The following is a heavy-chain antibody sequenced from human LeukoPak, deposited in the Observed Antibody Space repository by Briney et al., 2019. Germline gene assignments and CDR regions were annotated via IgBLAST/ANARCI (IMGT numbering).Heavy chain of an antibody. CDR3: ARGQLYCTNGVCYRYYFDY. V-gene: IGHV7-4-1*02. CDR1: GGTFSSYT. D-gene: IGHD2-8*01. J-gene: IGHJ4*02. CDR2: INTDTGNP. Sequence: WASVKVSCKASGGTFSSYTISWVRQAPGQGLEWMGWINTDTGNPTYAQDFAGRFVFSLDTSVSTAYLQISSLKAEDTAVYYCARGQLYCTNGVCYRYYFDYWGQGTLVTVSS.